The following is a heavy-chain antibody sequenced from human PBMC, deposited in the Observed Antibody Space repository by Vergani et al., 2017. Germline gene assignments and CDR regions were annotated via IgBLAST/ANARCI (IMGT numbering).Heavy chain of an antibody. J-gene: IGHJ4*02. CDR2: ISSSSSYI. V-gene: IGHV3-21*01. CDR3: ARNYDSIPRGLSRY. Sequence: EVQLVESGGGLVKPGGSLRLSCAASGFTFSSYSMNWVRQAPGKGLEWVSSISSSSSYIYYADSLKGRFTISRDKAKNSLYLQMNSLRAEYTTVYYCARNYDSIPRGLSRYWSQGTLVTVSS. D-gene: IGHD3-22*01. CDR1: GFTFSSYS.